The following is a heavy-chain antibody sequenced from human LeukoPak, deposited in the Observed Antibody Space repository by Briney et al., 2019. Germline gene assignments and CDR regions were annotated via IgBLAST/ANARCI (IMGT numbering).Heavy chain of an antibody. CDR3: ARDYPYYYDSSGYYSFDY. CDR2: IYSGGST. CDR1: GLTVSTNY. V-gene: IGHV3-66*01. Sequence: GGSLRLSCAASGLTVSTNYMSWVRQAPGKGLGWVSVIYSGGSTYYADSVKGRFTISRDNSKNTLYLQMNSLRAEDTAVYYCARDYPYYYDSSGYYSFDYWGQGTLVTVSS. J-gene: IGHJ4*02. D-gene: IGHD3-22*01.